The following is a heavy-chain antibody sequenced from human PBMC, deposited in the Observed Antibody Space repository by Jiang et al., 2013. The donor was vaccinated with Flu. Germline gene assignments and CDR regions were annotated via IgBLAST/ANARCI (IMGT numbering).Heavy chain of an antibody. CDR3: ARAGGLARHFDY. CDR2: IYPGDSDS. CDR1: GYNFGSYW. J-gene: IGHJ4*02. Sequence: GYNFGSYWIGWVRQMPGKGLEWMGIIYPGDSDSRYSPSFQGQVTISVDKSTKTAYLQWSSLKASDTAIYFCARAGGLARHFDYWGQGTLVTVSS. D-gene: IGHD6-19*01. V-gene: IGHV5-51*01.